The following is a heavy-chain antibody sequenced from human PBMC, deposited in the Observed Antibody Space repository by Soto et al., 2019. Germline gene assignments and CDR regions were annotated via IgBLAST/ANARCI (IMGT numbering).Heavy chain of an antibody. CDR1: GVSIHNSHSF. CDR3: GRVVEGATRHTDPDS. V-gene: IGHV4-39*05. D-gene: IGHD2-21*01. CDR2: VYHNGGA. Sequence: PSETPSLTCTDSGVSIHNSHSFWAWIRHPPGKGLQFIASVYHNGGAHYNSSLKSRVTISVDTANNQVSLRMRSLTAADTAFYYCGRVVEGATRHTDPDSWGQGILVTVSS. J-gene: IGHJ5*01.